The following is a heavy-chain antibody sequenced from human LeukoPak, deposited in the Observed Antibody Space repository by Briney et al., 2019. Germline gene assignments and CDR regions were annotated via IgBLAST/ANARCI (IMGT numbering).Heavy chain of an antibody. D-gene: IGHD2-8*01. V-gene: IGHV3-23*01. CDR3: AKDETAEMVYAPPWFDY. CDR2: ISGSGGST. J-gene: IGHJ4*02. Sequence: PGGSLRLSCAASGSTFSSYAMSWVRQAPGKGLEWVSAISGSGGSTYYADSVKGRFTISRDNSKNTLYLQMDSLRAEDTAVYYCAKDETAEMVYAPPWFDYWGQGTLVTVSS. CDR1: GSTFSSYA.